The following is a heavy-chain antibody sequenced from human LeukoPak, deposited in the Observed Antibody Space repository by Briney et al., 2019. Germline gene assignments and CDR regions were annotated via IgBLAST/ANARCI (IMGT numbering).Heavy chain of an antibody. V-gene: IGHV3-23*01. Sequence: AGGSLRLSCAASGFTFSNYAMSWVRQAPGKGLEWVSGISGSDSTYYADSVKGRFTISRDKSKNTLFLQMNSLRAEDTAVYYCATHVSGWKGFFDYWGQGTPVTVSS. CDR3: ATHVSGWKGFFDY. CDR2: ISGSDST. J-gene: IGHJ4*02. D-gene: IGHD6-19*01. CDR1: GFTFSNYA.